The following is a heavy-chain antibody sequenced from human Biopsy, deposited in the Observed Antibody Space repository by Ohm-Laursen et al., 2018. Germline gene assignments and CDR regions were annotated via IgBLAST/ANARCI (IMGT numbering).Heavy chain of an antibody. CDR1: GYTFTGDY. V-gene: IGHV1-2*02. CDR3: AKDLLEWSVPS. Sequence: SVKVPCKASGYTFTGDYIHWVRQAPGQGLEWMGWIDPKTGGTEYAQKFRGRFTMTRDTSISTMYMDLSSLRSDDTAVYYCAKDLLEWSVPSWGQGTLVTVSS. D-gene: IGHD3-3*01. J-gene: IGHJ4*02. CDR2: IDPKTGGT.